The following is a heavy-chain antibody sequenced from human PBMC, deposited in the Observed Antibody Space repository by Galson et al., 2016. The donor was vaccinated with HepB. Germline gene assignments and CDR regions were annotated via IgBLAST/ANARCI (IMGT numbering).Heavy chain of an antibody. D-gene: IGHD3-16*02. CDR3: ASDLFDYLWGTNRYIPDQ. CDR1: GDSVSSNSAA. V-gene: IGHV6-1*01. CDR2: TYYRTKWFN. Sequence: CAISGDSVSSNSAAWNWIRQTPSRGLEWLGRTYYRTKWFNDFAEAVQSRIVILTDTSKNQFSLHLKSVTPEDTAVFYCASDLFDYLWGTNRYIPDQWGQGTLVTVSS. J-gene: IGHJ5*02.